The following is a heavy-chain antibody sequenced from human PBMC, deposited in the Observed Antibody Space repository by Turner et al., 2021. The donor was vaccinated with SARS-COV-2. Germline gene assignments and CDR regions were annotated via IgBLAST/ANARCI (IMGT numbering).Heavy chain of an antibody. CDR3: ARDLMEVGGMDV. CDR2: IYSGGRT. J-gene: IGHJ6*02. Sequence: EVQLVESGGGLIQPGGSLRLSCAASGFTVSSNYMSWVFQAPGKGLEWVSVIYSGGRTYYADSVKGRFTISRDNSKNTLYLQMNSLRAEDTAVYYCARDLMEVGGMDVWGQGTTVTVSS. D-gene: IGHD3-3*01. CDR1: GFTVSSNY. V-gene: IGHV3-53*01.